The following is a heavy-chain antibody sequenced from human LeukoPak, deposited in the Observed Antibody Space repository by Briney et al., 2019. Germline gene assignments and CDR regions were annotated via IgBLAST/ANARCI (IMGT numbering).Heavy chain of an antibody. V-gene: IGHV4-59*08. Sequence: SETLSLTCTVSGGSISSYYWSWIRQPPGKGLEWIGYIYYSGSTNYNPSLKSRVTISVDTSKNQFSLKLSSVTAADTAVYYCASSVLGATTSSWFDPWGQGTLVTVSS. CDR2: IYYSGST. CDR1: GGSISSYY. CDR3: ASSVLGATTSSWFDP. J-gene: IGHJ5*02. D-gene: IGHD1-26*01.